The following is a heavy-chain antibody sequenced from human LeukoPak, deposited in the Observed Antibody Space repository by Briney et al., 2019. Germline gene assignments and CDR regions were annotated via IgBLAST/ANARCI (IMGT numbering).Heavy chain of an antibody. CDR2: INPNSGDT. CDR3: ARDPRIAVTGGLCYFDY. V-gene: IGHV1-2*02. J-gene: IGHJ4*02. D-gene: IGHD6-19*01. CDR1: GYTFTGYY. Sequence: ASVKVSCKASGYTFTGYYMHWVRQAPGQRPEWMGWINPNSGDTICAQKFQGRVTMTRDTSISTASMELSRLTSDDTAVYYCARDPRIAVTGGLCYFDYWGQGTLVTVSS.